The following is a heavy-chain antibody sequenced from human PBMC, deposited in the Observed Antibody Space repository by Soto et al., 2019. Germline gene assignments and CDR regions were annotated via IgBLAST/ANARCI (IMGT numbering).Heavy chain of an antibody. Sequence: GGSLRLSCAASGFTFSSYAMSWVRQAPGKGLEWVSAISGSGGSTYYADSVKGRFTISRDNSKNTLYLQMNSLRAEDTAVYYCAKDLNDDFWSGYYGVWFGPRDVWGQGTTVTVSS. J-gene: IGHJ6*02. V-gene: IGHV3-23*01. CDR2: ISGSGGST. CDR3: AKDLNDDFWSGYYGVWFGPRDV. CDR1: GFTFSSYA. D-gene: IGHD3-3*01.